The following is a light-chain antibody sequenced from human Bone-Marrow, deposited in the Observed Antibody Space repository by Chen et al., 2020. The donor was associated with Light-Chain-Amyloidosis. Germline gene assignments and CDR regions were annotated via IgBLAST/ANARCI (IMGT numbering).Light chain of an antibody. J-gene: IGLJ3*02. Sequence: QSVLTQPPSVSAAPGQNVTISCSGNSSNIGNSYVSRYQQLPGTAPNLLLYDTSNRPSGTPDRFSGSKSGTSATLGITGLQTGDEADYYCESRDSSLHWVFGGGTKLTFL. CDR3: ESRDSSLHWV. CDR2: DTS. V-gene: IGLV1-51*01. CDR1: SSNIGNSY.